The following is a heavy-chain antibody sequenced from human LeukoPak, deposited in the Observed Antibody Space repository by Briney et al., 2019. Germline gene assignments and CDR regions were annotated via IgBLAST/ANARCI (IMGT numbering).Heavy chain of an antibody. CDR1: GFTFNIYT. V-gene: IGHV3-21*01. CDR2: ISSSSSYI. D-gene: IGHD6-13*01. CDR3: ARDPIAAAGKY. J-gene: IGHJ4*02. Sequence: GGSLRLSCAASGFTFNIYTMNWVRQAPGKGLEWVSSISSSSSYIYYADSVKGRFTISRDNAKNSLYLQMNSLRAEDTAVYYCARDPIAAAGKYWGQGTLVTVSS.